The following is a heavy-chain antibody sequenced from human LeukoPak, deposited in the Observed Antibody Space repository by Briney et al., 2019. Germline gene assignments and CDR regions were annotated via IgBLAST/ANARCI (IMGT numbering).Heavy chain of an antibody. D-gene: IGHD6-13*01. CDR2: IIPIFGTA. CDR1: GGTFSSYA. V-gene: IGHV1-69*06. Sequence: SVKVSCKASGGTFSSYANSWVRQAPGQGLEWMGGIIPIFGTANYAQKFQGRVTITADKSTSTAYMELSSLRSEDTAVYYCARAGIAAAGSVNWFDPWGQGTLVTVFS. CDR3: ARAGIAAAGSVNWFDP. J-gene: IGHJ5*02.